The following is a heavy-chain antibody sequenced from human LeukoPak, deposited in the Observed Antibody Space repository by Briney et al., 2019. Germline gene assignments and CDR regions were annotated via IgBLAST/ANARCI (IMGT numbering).Heavy chain of an antibody. CDR2: ISSSSTI. J-gene: IGHJ4*02. Sequence: GGSLRLSCAASGFTFSSYSMNWVRQAPGKGLEWVSYISSSSTIYYADSVKGRFTISRDNAKNSLYLQMNSLRDEDTAVYYCARDLGWPYYYDSSGYPDYCGQGTLVTVSS. CDR1: GFTFSSYS. V-gene: IGHV3-48*02. D-gene: IGHD3-22*01. CDR3: ARDLGWPYYYDSSGYPDY.